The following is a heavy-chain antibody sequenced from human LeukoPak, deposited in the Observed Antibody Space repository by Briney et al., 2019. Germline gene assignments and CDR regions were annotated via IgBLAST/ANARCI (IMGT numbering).Heavy chain of an antibody. CDR2: INWNGGST. CDR3: ARVKGSGYRNSIDY. CDR1: GFTFDDYA. V-gene: IGHV3-20*04. J-gene: IGHJ4*02. D-gene: IGHD3-3*01. Sequence: GGSLRLSCAASGFTFDDYAMNWVRQAPGKGLEWVSGINWNGGSTYYRYSVKGRFTISRDNAKNSLYLQMNSLRAEDTALYYCARVKGSGYRNSIDYWGQGTLVTVSS.